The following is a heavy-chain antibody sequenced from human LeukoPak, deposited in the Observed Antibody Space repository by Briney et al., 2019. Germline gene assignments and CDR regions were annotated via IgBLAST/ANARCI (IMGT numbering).Heavy chain of an antibody. D-gene: IGHD1-7*01. CDR1: GFTFSIYA. J-gene: IGHJ4*02. CDR2: IRVDGTDK. CDR3: GRFRGNSDY. Sequence: GGPLRLSCAASGFTFSIYAIHWVRQAPGKGLEWVAFIRVDGTDKYYADSVKGRFIASGNNYMNTFYLLMNMLTPDETAEYYCGRFRGNSDYWGQGALVAVSS. V-gene: IGHV3-30*02.